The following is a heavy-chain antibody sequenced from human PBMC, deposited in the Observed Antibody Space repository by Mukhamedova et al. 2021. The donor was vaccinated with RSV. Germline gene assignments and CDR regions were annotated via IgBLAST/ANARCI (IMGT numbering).Heavy chain of an antibody. CDR3: AKGLDGSGSAASN. J-gene: IGHJ4*02. V-gene: IGHV3-23*03. CDR2: LHRGGSST. D-gene: IGHD3-10*01. Sequence: GLEWVSLLHRGGSSTYYADSVKGRLTISRDDYKSTLYLQMHSLRAEDTAIYYCAKGLDGSGSAASNWGPGILVTVSS.